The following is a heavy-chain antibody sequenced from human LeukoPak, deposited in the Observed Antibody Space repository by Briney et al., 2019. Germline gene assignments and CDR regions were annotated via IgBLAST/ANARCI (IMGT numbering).Heavy chain of an antibody. CDR3: ARVTTKGGYCSSTSCPGAFDI. J-gene: IGHJ3*02. V-gene: IGHV3-23*01. CDR2: ISGSGGST. D-gene: IGHD2-2*01. CDR1: GFTFSSYA. Sequence: GSLRLSCAASGFTFSSYAMSWVGQAPGKGLEGGSAISGSGGSTYYADSVKGRFTTSRDNSKNTLYLQMNSLRAEDTAVYYCARVTTKGGYCSSTSCPGAFDIWGQGTMVTVSS.